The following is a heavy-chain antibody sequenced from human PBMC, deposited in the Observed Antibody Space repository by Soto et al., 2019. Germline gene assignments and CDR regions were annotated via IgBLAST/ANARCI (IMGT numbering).Heavy chain of an antibody. D-gene: IGHD3-22*01. CDR3: AKTRRPINYYDSSGSEY. V-gene: IGHV3-23*01. Sequence: GVLRLSCAASGFTFSSYAMSWVRQAPGKGLEWVSAISGSGGSTYYADSVKGRFTISRDNSKNTLYLQMNSLRAEDTAVYYCAKTRRPINYYDSSGSEYWGQGTLVTVSS. CDR1: GFTFSSYA. J-gene: IGHJ4*02. CDR2: ISGSGGST.